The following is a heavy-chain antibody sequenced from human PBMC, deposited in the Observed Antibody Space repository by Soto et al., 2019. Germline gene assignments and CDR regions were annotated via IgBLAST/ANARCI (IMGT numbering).Heavy chain of an antibody. D-gene: IGHD6-13*01. CDR2: ISGSGGST. Sequence: GWYLRLSCEDSGFTFSRYALSWVRQAPGKVLEWVSAISGSGGSTYYADSVKGRFTISRDNSKNTLYLQMKSLRAEDTAVYYCAKDGQGNWGQGTMVTVSS. J-gene: IGHJ4*02. V-gene: IGHV3-23*01. CDR3: AKDGQGN. CDR1: GFTFSRYA.